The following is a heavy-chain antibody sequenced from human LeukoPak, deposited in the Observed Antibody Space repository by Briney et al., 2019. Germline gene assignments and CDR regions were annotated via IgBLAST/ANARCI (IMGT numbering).Heavy chain of an antibody. V-gene: IGHV3-30*18. D-gene: IGHD6-13*01. CDR1: GFGFSSYG. J-gene: IGHJ4*02. CDR2: ISYDESNK. CDR3: AKGGGTGYSSSWFSN. Sequence: GGSLRLSCAASGFGFSSYGMHWVRQAPGKGLEWVAVISYDESNKFYEDSVKGRFTISRDKSKNTLCLQMNSLRAEDTAVYYCAKGGGTGYSSSWFSNWGQGTLVTVSS.